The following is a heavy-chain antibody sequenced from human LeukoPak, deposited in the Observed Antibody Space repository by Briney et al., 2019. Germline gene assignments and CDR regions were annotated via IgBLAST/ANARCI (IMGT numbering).Heavy chain of an antibody. Sequence: GGSLRLSCAASGFTFRTAWMSWVRQAPGRGPEYMANIKEDGSEKYYVDSVRGRFTISRDNANSTLFLPMSSLRVDDTAVYYCANGARGAYWGQGTLVTVSS. CDR3: ANGARGAY. D-gene: IGHD4-17*01. CDR1: GFTFRTAW. J-gene: IGHJ4*02. V-gene: IGHV3-7*05. CDR2: IKEDGSEK.